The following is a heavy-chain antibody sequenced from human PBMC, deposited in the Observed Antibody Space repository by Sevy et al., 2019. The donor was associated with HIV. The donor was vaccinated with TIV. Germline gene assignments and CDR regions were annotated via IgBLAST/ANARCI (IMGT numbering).Heavy chain of an antibody. CDR3: ASSYDSSGYYYTVPRY. CDR2: MYYSGST. D-gene: IGHD3-22*01. V-gene: IGHV4-39*01. Sequence: SETLSLTCTVSGGSISSSSYYWGWIRQPPGKGLEWIGSMYYSGSTYYNPSLKSRVTISVDTSKNQFSLKLSSVTAADTAVYYCASSYDSSGYYYTVPRYWGQGTLVTVSS. CDR1: GGSISSSSYY. J-gene: IGHJ4*02.